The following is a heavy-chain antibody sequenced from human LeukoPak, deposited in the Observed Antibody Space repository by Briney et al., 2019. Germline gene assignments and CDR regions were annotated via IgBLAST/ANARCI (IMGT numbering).Heavy chain of an antibody. CDR1: GGSFSGYY. D-gene: IGHD3-9*01. V-gene: IGHV4-34*01. CDR2: INHSGST. CDR3: ASIPRYYDILTGYFDGYYYYGMDV. J-gene: IGHJ6*02. Sequence: SETLSLAYAVYGGSFSGYYWSWIRQPPGKGLEWIGEINHSGSTNYNPSLKSRVTISVDTSKNQFSLKLSSVTAADTAVYYCASIPRYYDILTGYFDGYYYYGMDVWGQGTTVTVSS.